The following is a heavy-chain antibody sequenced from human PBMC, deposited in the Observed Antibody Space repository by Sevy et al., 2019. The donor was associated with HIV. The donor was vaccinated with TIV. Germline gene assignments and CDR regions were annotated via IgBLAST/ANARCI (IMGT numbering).Heavy chain of an antibody. Sequence: GESLKISCTASGFTFDDYAMSWFRQAPGKGLEWVAFITRNSYEAYGGTTEYAASVKGRFIISRDDSKSIAYLQMNSLKTEDTVVYYCTRGLATADTPEYYFDYWGQGTLVTVSS. CDR2: ITRNSYEAYGGTT. CDR1: GFTFDDYA. V-gene: IGHV3-49*03. CDR3: TRGLATADTPEYYFDY. J-gene: IGHJ4*02. D-gene: IGHD5-12*01.